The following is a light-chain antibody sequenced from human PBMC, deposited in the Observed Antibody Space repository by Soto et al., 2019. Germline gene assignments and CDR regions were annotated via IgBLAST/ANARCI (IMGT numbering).Light chain of an antibody. J-gene: IGLJ7*01. V-gene: IGLV2-8*01. CDR3: SSYSGSSNWV. Sequence: QSALTQPPSASGSPGQSVAISCTGTSSDVGGYNYVSWYQHHPGKAPKLMIYEVSRRPSGVSDRFSGSKSGNTASLTVSGLKAEDEADYYCSSYSGSSNWVFGGGPQLTVL. CDR2: EVS. CDR1: SSDVGGYNY.